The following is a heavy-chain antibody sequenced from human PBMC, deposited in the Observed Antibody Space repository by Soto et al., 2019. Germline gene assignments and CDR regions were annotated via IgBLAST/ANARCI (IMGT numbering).Heavy chain of an antibody. CDR3: ARHVKRISSSSSCFDY. Sequence: SETLSLTGTVAGGSISSSSYYWGWIRQPPGKGLEWIGSIYYSGSTYYNPSLKSRVTISVDASKNQFSLKLSSVTAADTAVYYCARHVKRISSSSSCFDYWGQGTLVTVS. CDR2: IYYSGST. D-gene: IGHD6-6*01. CDR1: GGSISSSSYY. J-gene: IGHJ4*02. V-gene: IGHV4-39*01.